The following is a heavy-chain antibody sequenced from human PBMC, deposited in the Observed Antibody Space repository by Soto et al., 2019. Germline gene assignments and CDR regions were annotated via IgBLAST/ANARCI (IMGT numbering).Heavy chain of an antibody. D-gene: IGHD3-10*01. CDR3: VRDRFGYGWEVAK. CDR1: GYSISNGYY. V-gene: IGHV4-38-2*02. J-gene: IGHJ4*02. Sequence: LETLALACTVCGYSISNGYYWGWIRQTPEEGVEWIGTIYHSGTTYYNPSLKSRVIMSIDTSKNQFSLNLKSVTAADTAVYYCVRDRFGYGWEVAKWGQGTLDTVSS. CDR2: IYHSGTT.